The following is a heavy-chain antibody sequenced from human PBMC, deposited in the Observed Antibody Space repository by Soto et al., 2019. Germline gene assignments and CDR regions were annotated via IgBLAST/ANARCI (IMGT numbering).Heavy chain of an antibody. D-gene: IGHD3-22*01. CDR2: ISYDGSNK. Sequence: QVQLVESGGGVVQPGRSLRLSCAASGFTFSSYGMHWVRQAPGKGLEWVAVISYDGSNKYYADSVKGRFTISRDNSKNTLYLQMNSLRAEDTAVYYCAKAPYDSSGYYGIWGQGTMVTVSS. CDR3: AKAPYDSSGYYGI. J-gene: IGHJ3*02. V-gene: IGHV3-30*18. CDR1: GFTFSSYG.